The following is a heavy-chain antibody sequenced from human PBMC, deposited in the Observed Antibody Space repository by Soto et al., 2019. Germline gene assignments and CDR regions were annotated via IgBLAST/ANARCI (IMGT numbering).Heavy chain of an antibody. CDR1: GGSISSYY. CDR2: IYYSGST. D-gene: IGHD3-22*01. CDR3: ARHKTTMLTVVSAFDP. J-gene: IGHJ5*02. V-gene: IGHV4-59*08. Sequence: SETLSLTCTVSGGSISSYYWSWIRQPPGKGLEWIGYIYYSGSTNYNPSLKSRVTFSVDTSKNHFSLKLSSVTAADTAVYYCARHKTTMLTVVSAFDPWGQGTRVTVS.